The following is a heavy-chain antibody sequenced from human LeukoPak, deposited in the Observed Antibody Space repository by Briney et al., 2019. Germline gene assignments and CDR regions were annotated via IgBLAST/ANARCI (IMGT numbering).Heavy chain of an antibody. CDR2: INWNGGST. J-gene: IGHJ4*02. D-gene: IGHD3-22*01. Sequence: GGSLRLSCAASGFTFDDYGMSWVRQAPGKGLEWVSGINWNGGSTGYADSVKGRFTISRDNSKNSLYLQMNSLRAEDTALYYCAKDGRYYYDSSGYYGIDYWGQGTLVTVSS. CDR3: AKDGRYYYDSSGYYGIDY. V-gene: IGHV3-20*04. CDR1: GFTFDDYG.